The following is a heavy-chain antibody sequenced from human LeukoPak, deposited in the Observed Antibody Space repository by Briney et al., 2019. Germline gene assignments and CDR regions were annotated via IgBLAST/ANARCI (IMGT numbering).Heavy chain of an antibody. CDR3: ARERGYSGAWYPDY. Sequence: SQTLSLTCAISGDSVSNTRSAWNWIRQSPSRGLEWLGRTYYRSKWYNDYAESVKSRITINPDTSKNQFSLQLNSVTPEDTAVYYCARERGYSGAWYPDYWGQGTLVTVSS. CDR2: TYYRSKWYN. J-gene: IGHJ4*02. CDR1: GDSVSNTRSA. V-gene: IGHV6-1*01. D-gene: IGHD6-19*01.